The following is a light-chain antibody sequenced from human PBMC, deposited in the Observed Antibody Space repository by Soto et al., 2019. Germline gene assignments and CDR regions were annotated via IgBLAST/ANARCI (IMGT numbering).Light chain of an antibody. V-gene: IGKV1-17*01. J-gene: IGKJ1*01. CDR1: QGIRND. CDR3: QHYNSYSEA. CDR2: KAS. Sequence: DIQMTQSPSSLSASVGDRVTITCRASQGIRNDLGWYQQRPGKAPKRLIYKASTLKSGVPSRFSGSGSGTEFTLTISSLQPDDFATYYCQHYNSYSEAFGQGTKVDIK.